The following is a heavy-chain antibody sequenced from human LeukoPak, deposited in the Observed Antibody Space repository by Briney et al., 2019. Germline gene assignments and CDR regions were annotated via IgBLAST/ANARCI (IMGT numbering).Heavy chain of an antibody. D-gene: IGHD3-22*01. CDR3: AKGVDYYDSSGNPFPFDY. CDR2: ISYDGSNK. V-gene: IGHV3-30-3*01. CDR1: GFTFSSYA. Sequence: HPGGSLRLSCAASGFTFSSYAIHWVRQAPGKGLEWVAVISYDGSNKYYADSVKGRFTISRDNSKNTLYLQMNSLRAEDTAVYYCAKGVDYYDSSGNPFPFDYWGQGTLVTVSS. J-gene: IGHJ4*02.